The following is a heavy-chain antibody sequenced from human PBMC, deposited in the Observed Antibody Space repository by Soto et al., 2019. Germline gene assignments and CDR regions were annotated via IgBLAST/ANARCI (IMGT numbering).Heavy chain of an antibody. V-gene: IGHV4-34*02. J-gene: IGHJ4*02. CDR3: ARGLFSETSSSGGWYFFDF. CDR1: GGSFNGYT. Sequence: QVQLQQWGAGLLKPSETLSLTCAVHGGSFNGYTWTWIRQSPEKGLEWIGQINAGGSANYNPSLKGRVTISVGTSTNQFFLDLTSVPAADTAVYYCARGLFSETSSSGGWYFFDFWGQGTLVTVSS. D-gene: IGHD3-10*01. CDR2: INAGGSA.